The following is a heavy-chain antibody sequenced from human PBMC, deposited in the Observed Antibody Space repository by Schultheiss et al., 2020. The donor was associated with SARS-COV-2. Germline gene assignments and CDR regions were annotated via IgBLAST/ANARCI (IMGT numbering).Heavy chain of an antibody. CDR2: ISSNGGST. CDR1: GFTFSSYS. J-gene: IGHJ5*02. CDR3: ANDRATMVRGVLTFPGWFDP. V-gene: IGHV3-23*01. Sequence: GESLKISCAASGFTFSSYSMNWVRQAPGKGLEWVSAISSNGGSTYYADSVKGRFTISRDNSKNTLYLQMNSLRAEDTAVYYCANDRATMVRGVLTFPGWFDPWGQGTLVTVSS. D-gene: IGHD3-10*01.